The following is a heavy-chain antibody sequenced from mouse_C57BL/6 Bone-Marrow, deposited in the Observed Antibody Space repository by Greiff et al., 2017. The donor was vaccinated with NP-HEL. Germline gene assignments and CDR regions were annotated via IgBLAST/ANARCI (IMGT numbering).Heavy chain of an antibody. J-gene: IGHJ2*01. D-gene: IGHD4-1*01. Sequence: EVMLVESGEGLVKPGGSLKLSCAASGFTFSSYAMSWVRQTPEKRLEWVAYISSGGDYIYYADTVKGRFTISRDNARNTLYLQMSSLKSEDTAMYYCTREGGTNCHYFDYWGQGTTLTVSS. CDR3: TREGGTNCHYFDY. CDR1: GFTFSSYA. V-gene: IGHV5-9-1*02. CDR2: ISSGGDYI.